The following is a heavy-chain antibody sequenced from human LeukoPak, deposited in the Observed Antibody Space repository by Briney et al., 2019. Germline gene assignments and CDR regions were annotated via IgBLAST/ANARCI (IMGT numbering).Heavy chain of an antibody. CDR1: GFTFSDYY. V-gene: IGHV3-11*01. J-gene: IGHJ4*02. Sequence: GGSLRLSCTASGFTFSDYYMNWIRQAPGKGLEWVSFISSDATMTYYAHSVKGRFTISRDNAKNSLYLQMNSLRAEDTAVYYCARALDYWGQGTLVTVSS. CDR3: ARALDY. CDR2: ISSDATMT.